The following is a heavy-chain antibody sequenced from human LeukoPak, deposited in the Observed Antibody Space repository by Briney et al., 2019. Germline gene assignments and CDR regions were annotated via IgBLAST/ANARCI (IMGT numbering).Heavy chain of an antibody. V-gene: IGHV2-70*11. D-gene: IGHD6-25*01. CDR3: ARGNDWGTGYHLDY. Sequence: SGPTLVNPTQTLTLTCTFSGFSLSTRRNSVSWIRQPPGKALEWLARIDWDDDKYYSTSLKTRLTISKDTSKNQVVLTMTNMAPVDTATYYCARGNDWGTGYHLDYWGQGALVTVSS. CDR2: IDWDDDK. J-gene: IGHJ4*02. CDR1: GFSLSTRRNS.